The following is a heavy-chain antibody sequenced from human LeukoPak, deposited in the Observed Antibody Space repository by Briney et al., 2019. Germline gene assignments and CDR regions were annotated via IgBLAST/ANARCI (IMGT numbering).Heavy chain of an antibody. D-gene: IGHD2-15*01. V-gene: IGHV4-34*01. CDR1: GGSFSGYY. CDR3: ARGYCSGGSCYLLFDY. CDR2: INHSGST. Sequence: SETLSLTCAVYGGSFSGYYWSWIRQPPGKGLEWIGGINHSGSTNYNPSLKSRVTISVDTSKNQFSLKLSSVTAADTAVYYCARGYCSGGSCYLLFDYWGQGTLVTVSS. J-gene: IGHJ4*02.